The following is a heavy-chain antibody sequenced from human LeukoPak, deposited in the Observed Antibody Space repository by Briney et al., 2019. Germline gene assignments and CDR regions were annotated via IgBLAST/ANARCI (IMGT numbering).Heavy chain of an antibody. J-gene: IGHJ4*02. D-gene: IGHD3-3*01. CDR2: ISGSGGST. CDR3: AKEGGTIFGVVISYFDY. V-gene: IGHV3-23*01. CDR1: GFTFSSYA. Sequence: PGGSLRLSCAASGFTFSSYAMSWVRQAPGKGLEWVSAISGSGGSTYYADSVKGRFTISRDNSKNTLYLQMNSLRAEDTAVYYCAKEGGTIFGVVISYFDYWGQGTLVTVSS.